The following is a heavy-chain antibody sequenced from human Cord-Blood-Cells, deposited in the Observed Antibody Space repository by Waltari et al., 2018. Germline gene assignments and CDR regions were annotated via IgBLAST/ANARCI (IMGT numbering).Heavy chain of an antibody. D-gene: IGHD4-17*01. V-gene: IGHV4-59*01. CDR1: GGSISSYS. J-gene: IGHJ4*02. Sequence: QVQLQESGPGLVKPSETLSLTCTVSGGSISSYSWSWIRQPPGKGLEWIGYIYYSGSTNYNPSLKSRVTISVDTSKNQFSLKLSSVTAADTAVYYCARVPYGDYEGDGDYWGQGTLVTVSS. CDR2: IYYSGST. CDR3: ARVPYGDYEGDGDY.